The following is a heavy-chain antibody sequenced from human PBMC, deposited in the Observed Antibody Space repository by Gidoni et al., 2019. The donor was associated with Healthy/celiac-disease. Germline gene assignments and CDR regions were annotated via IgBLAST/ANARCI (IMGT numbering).Heavy chain of an antibody. V-gene: IGHV4-34*01. Sequence: QVQLQQWGAGLLKPSETLSLTCAVYGGSFSVYYWSWLRQPPWKGLEWIGEINHSGSTNYNPSLKSRVTISVDTSKNQFSLKLSSVTAADTAVYYCARLKMVRGVTPAAYYYYGMDVWGQGTTVTVSS. J-gene: IGHJ6*02. CDR1: GGSFSVYY. CDR3: ARLKMVRGVTPAAYYYYGMDV. CDR2: INHSGST. D-gene: IGHD3-10*01.